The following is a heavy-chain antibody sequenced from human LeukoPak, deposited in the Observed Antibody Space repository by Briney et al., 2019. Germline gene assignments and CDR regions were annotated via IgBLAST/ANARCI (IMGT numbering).Heavy chain of an antibody. V-gene: IGHV1-8*03. CDR3: ARAHPLWFRELLYSNWFDP. Sequence: ASVKVSCKASGYTFTSYDINWVRQATGQGLEWMGWMNPNSGNTGYAQKFQGRVTITRNTSISTAYMELSSLRSEDTAVYYCARAHPLWFRELLYSNWFDPWGQGTLVTVSS. J-gene: IGHJ5*02. CDR1: GYTFTSYD. CDR2: MNPNSGNT. D-gene: IGHD3-10*01.